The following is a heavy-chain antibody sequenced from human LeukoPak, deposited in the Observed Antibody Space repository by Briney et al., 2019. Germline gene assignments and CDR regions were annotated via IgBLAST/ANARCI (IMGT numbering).Heavy chain of an antibody. CDR3: ARDRVPAAHYYYGMDV. V-gene: IGHV1-2*06. D-gene: IGHD2-2*01. J-gene: IGHJ6*02. CDR2: INPNSGGT. Sequence: ASVKVSCKASGYTFTGYYMHWVRQAPGQGLEWMGRINPNSGGTNYAQKFQGRVTMIRDTSISTAYMELSRLRSDDTAVYYCARDRVPAAHYYYGMDVWGQGTTVTVSS. CDR1: GYTFTGYY.